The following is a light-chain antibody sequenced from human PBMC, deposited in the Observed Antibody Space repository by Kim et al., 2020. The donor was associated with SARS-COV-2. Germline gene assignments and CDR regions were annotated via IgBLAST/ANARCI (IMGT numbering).Light chain of an antibody. Sequence: SSVRLTCTLSSGHSNYISAWHQQQPGKAHRFLMKVEGSGRYNKGNGVPDRFSGSSSGTDRYLTISNLQSEDEADYYCETWDNDIWVFGGGTQLTVL. V-gene: IGLV4-60*03. CDR1: SGHSNYI. J-gene: IGLJ3*02. CDR2: VEGSGRY. CDR3: ETWDNDIWV.